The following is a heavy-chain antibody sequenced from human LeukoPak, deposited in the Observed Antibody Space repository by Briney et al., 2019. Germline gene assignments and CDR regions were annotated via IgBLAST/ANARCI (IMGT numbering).Heavy chain of an antibody. CDR1: GFTFSSYG. CDR2: ISYDGSNK. CDR3: AKDKWDPQGSGSYYNGLDY. J-gene: IGHJ4*02. Sequence: PGGSLRLSCAASGFTFSSYGMHWVRQAPGKGLEWVAVISYDGSNKYYADSVKGRFTISRDNSKNTLYLQMNSLRAEDTAVYYCAKDKWDPQGSGSYYNGLDYWGQGTLVTVSS. D-gene: IGHD3-10*01. V-gene: IGHV3-30*18.